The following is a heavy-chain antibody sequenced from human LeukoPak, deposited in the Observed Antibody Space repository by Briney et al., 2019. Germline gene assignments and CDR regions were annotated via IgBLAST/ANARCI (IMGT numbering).Heavy chain of an antibody. Sequence: PGGSLRLSCAASGFTLSNYPMGWVRQAPVKGLEWLSAIGEEKSGSWTKSADSVKGRFTISRDNSKNTLYLQMNNLRADDTAVYYCAKDDGYASGWYYFDYWGQGTLVTVSS. J-gene: IGHJ4*02. D-gene: IGHD6-19*01. V-gene: IGHV3-23*01. CDR1: GFTLSNYP. CDR3: AKDDGYASGWYYFDY. CDR2: IGEEKSGSWT.